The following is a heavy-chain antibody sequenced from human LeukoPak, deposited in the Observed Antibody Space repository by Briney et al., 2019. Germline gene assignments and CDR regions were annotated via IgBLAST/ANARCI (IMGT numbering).Heavy chain of an antibody. D-gene: IGHD5-18*01. CDR2: ISATGNYI. J-gene: IGHJ4*02. V-gene: IGHV3-21*01. Sequence: GGSLRLSCAASGFIFSSYSMNWVRQAPEKGLEWVSSISATGNYIHYADSVKGRFTISRDNAKNSLYLQMNSLRAEDTAVYYCARDRSGYTFDDWGQGTLGTVSS. CDR1: GFIFSSYS. CDR3: ARDRSGYTFDD.